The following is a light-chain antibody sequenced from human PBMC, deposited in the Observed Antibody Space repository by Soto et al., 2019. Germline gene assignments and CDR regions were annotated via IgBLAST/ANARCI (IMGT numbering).Light chain of an antibody. CDR2: EVS. CDR1: SSNVGGYNY. CDR3: SSYTSSLFV. J-gene: IGLJ1*01. Sequence: QSVLTQPASVSGSPGQSITISCTGTSSNVGGYNYVSWYQQHPGKAPKLMIYEVSTRPSGVSNRCSGFKSGNTASLTISVPQAEDEADYCCSSYTSSLFVFGTGTKVTVL. V-gene: IGLV2-14*01.